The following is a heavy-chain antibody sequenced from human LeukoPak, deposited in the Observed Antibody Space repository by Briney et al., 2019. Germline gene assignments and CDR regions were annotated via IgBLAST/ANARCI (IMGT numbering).Heavy chain of an antibody. CDR3: ASYQLLDAFDI. J-gene: IGHJ3*02. CDR2: ISGSGGST. V-gene: IGHV3-23*01. D-gene: IGHD2-2*01. Sequence: AGGSLRLSCAASGLTFSSYAMSWVRQAPGKGLEWVSAISGSGGSTYYADSVKGRFTISRDNSKNTLYLQMNSLRAEDTAVCYCASYQLLDAFDIWGQGTMVTVSS. CDR1: GLTFSSYA.